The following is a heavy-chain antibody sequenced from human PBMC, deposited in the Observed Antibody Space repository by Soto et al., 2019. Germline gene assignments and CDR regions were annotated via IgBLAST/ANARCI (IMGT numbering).Heavy chain of an antibody. CDR2: MSGSGGRT. J-gene: IGHJ4*02. CDR1: GFTFSSYA. D-gene: IGHD3-9*01. Sequence: EVQLLESGGGLVQRGGSLRLSCAASGFTFSSYAMSWVRQAPGKGLEWVSGMSGSGGRTYYADTVKGRFTISRDNSKNTLYLQMNSLGAEYTAVDYCAKDRDTRYFYWLSGGFDYCGQGTLVTVSS. V-gene: IGHV3-23*01. CDR3: AKDRDTRYFYWLSGGFDY.